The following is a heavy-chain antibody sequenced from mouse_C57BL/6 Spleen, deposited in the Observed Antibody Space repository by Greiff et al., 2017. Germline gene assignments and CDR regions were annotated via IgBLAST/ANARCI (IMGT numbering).Heavy chain of an antibody. D-gene: IGHD1-1*01. V-gene: IGHV1-52*01. CDR2: IDTSDSET. CDR3: ARKSSYYAMDY. J-gene: IGHJ4*01. Sequence: VQLQQPGAELVRPGSSVKLSCKASGYTFTSYWMHWVKQRPIQGLEWIGNIDTSDSETHYNQKFKDKATLTVDKSSSTAYMQLSSLTSEDSAVYYCARKSSYYAMDYWGQGTSVTVSS. CDR1: GYTFTSYW.